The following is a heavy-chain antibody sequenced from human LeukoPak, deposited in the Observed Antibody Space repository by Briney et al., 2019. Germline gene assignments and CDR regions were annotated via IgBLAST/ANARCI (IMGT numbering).Heavy chain of an antibody. CDR2: ISSNGGST. J-gene: IGHJ4*02. D-gene: IGHD2-21*01. Sequence: GGSLRLSCAASGFTFSSYAMHWVRQAPGKGLEYVSAISSNGGSTYCANSVKDRFTISRDNSKNTLYLQMGSLRPEDMAVYYCARGAYKDYWGQGTLVTVSS. CDR1: GFTFSSYA. V-gene: IGHV3-64*01. CDR3: ARGAYKDY.